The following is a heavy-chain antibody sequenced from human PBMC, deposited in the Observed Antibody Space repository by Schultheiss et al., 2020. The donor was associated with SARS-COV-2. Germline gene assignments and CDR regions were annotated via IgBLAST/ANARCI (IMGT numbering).Heavy chain of an antibody. CDR2: IWYNGRSK. CDR3: AKGNPTRDYFDY. V-gene: IGHV3-33*03. CDR1: GFLFSTYS. Sequence: GGSLRLSCAASGFLFSTYSMHWVRQAPGKGLEWVSVIWYNGRSKYYADSVKGRFTISRDNAKNSLYLQMNSLRAEDTAVYYCAKGNPTRDYFDYWGQGTLVTVSS. J-gene: IGHJ4*02. D-gene: IGHD1-14*01.